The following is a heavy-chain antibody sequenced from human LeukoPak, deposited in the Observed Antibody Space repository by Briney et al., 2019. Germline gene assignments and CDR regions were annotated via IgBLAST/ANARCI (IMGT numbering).Heavy chain of an antibody. Sequence: SETLSLTCTVSGGSISSSSYYWDWIRQPPGKGLEWIGSIYYSGSTYYNPSLKSRVTISVDTSKNQFSLKLSSVTAADTAVYYCARDFSSWLYYFDYWGQGTLVTVSS. J-gene: IGHJ4*02. D-gene: IGHD6-13*01. CDR2: IYYSGST. V-gene: IGHV4-39*07. CDR3: ARDFSSWLYYFDY. CDR1: GGSISSSSYY.